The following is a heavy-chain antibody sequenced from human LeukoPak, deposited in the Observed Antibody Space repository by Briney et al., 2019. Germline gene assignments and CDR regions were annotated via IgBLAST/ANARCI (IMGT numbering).Heavy chain of an antibody. CDR1: GGSISSSSYY. CDR3: ARGDGPRKGYDFDY. CDR2: IYYSGST. Sequence: PSETLSLTCTVSGGSISSSSYYWGWIRQPPGKGLEWIGSIYYSGSTYYNPSLKSRVAISVDTSKNQFSLKLSSVTAADTAVYYCARGDGPRKGYDFDYWGQGTLVTVSS. J-gene: IGHJ4*02. V-gene: IGHV4-39*07. D-gene: IGHD1-1*01.